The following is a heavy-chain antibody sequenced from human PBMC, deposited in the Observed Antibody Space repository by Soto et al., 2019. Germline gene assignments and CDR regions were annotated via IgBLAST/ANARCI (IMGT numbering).Heavy chain of an antibody. D-gene: IGHD3-22*01. CDR3: ARAPLGIIVAPDC. J-gene: IGHJ4*02. CDR2: INAGNGNT. V-gene: IGHV1-3*01. Sequence: ASVKVSCKASGYTFTGYAMHWVRQAPGQRLEWMGWINAGNGNTKYSQKFQGRVTITRDTSASAAYMELSSLTSDDTAVYYCARAPLGIIVAPDCWGQGTLVTVAS. CDR1: GYTFTGYA.